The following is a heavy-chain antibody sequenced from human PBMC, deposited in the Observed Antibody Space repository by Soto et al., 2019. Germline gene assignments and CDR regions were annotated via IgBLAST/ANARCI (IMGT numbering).Heavy chain of an antibody. Sequence: GESLKISCKGSGYSFTNYWIGWVRQMPGKGLECLGVIYPGDSDTRCSPSFQGQVTISVDKSISTAYLQWSSLKASDTAIYYCAKGSGWYFDYWGQGTLVTVSS. CDR3: AKGSGWYFDY. D-gene: IGHD6-19*01. CDR2: IYPGDSDT. J-gene: IGHJ4*02. V-gene: IGHV5-51*01. CDR1: GYSFTNYW.